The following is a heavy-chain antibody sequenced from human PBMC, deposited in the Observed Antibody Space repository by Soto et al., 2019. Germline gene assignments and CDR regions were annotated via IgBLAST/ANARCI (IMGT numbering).Heavy chain of an antibody. CDR2: IYYSGST. Sequence: QLPLQASGPGLVKPSETLALTCTVSGVSISSSSYYWGWIRQPPGKGLEWIGSIYYSGSTYYNPSLKSRVTLSVDTSKNQFSLKLSSVTAADTAVYYCASHHILTAAFDICCQGTMVPVSS. CDR3: ASHHILTAAFDI. V-gene: IGHV4-39*01. D-gene: IGHD2-21*02. J-gene: IGHJ3*02. CDR1: GVSISSSSYY.